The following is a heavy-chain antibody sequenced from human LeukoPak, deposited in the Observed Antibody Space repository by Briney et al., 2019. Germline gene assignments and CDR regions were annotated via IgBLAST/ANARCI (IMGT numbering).Heavy chain of an antibody. D-gene: IGHD2-15*01. V-gene: IGHV4-59*08. CDR1: GGSISSYY. CDR2: IYYSGST. J-gene: IGHJ4*02. Sequence: SETLSLTCTVSGGSISSYYWSWIRQPPGKGLEWIGYIYYSGSTNYNPSLKGRVTISLDTSKNQFSLKLSSVTAADTAVYYCARSGSYAAAGDYWGQGTLVTVSS. CDR3: ARSGSYAAAGDY.